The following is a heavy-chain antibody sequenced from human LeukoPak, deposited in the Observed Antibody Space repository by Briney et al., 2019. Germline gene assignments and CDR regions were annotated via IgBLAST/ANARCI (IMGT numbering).Heavy chain of an antibody. CDR1: GYTFTDYG. V-gene: IGHV1-18*03. D-gene: IGHD2-21*01. CDR2: TSSYNGET. CDR3: ARDPPRSATIWAFDV. Sequence: ASVKVSCKAFGYTFTDYGITWVRQTRGQGLEWMGWTSSYNGETNYVQKFQGRVAMTADPSTNTAYMELRSLRSDDMGVYYCARDPPRSATIWAFDVWGQGTMVTVST. J-gene: IGHJ3*01.